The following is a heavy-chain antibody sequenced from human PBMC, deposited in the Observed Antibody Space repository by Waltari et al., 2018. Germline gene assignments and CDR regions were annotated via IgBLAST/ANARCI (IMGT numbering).Heavy chain of an antibody. Sequence: EVQLVESGGVVVQPGGSLRLSCAASGFTFDDYAMHWVRQAPGKGLEWCSRISWEGGSTYYADSVKGRSTISRDNSKNSLDLQMNSLRAEDTALYYWAKETISLGVDYWGQGTLVTVSS. CDR1: GFTFDDYA. J-gene: IGHJ4*02. CDR3: AKETISLGVDY. CDR2: ISWEGGST. V-gene: IGHV3-43D*04. D-gene: IGHD3-3*01.